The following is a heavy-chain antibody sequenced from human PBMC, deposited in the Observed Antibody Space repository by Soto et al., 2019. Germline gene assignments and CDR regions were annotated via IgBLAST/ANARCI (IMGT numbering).Heavy chain of an antibody. CDR2: ISSYNGNT. V-gene: IGHV1-18*01. CDR3: ARDSPPVDY. J-gene: IGHJ4*02. CDR1: GYTFTNYG. Sequence: QVQLVQSGAEVKKPGASVKVYCKASGYTFTNYGISWVRQAPGKGLEWMGWISSYNGNTNYAQKLQGRVNITTDTSTRTAYMELRSLRSDDTAVYYCARDSPPVDYWGQGTLVTVSS.